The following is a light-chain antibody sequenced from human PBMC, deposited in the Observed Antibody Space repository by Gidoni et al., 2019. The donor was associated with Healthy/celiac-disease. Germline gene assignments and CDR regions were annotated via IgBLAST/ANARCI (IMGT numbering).Light chain of an antibody. Sequence: IQMTQSPSSLSASVGDRVTITCRASQSIRSYLNWYQQKPGKAPKLLTYAASSLQSGVPSRFSGSGSGTDFTLTISSLQPEDFATYYCQQSYSTPGSFGQGTKLEIK. CDR2: AAS. J-gene: IGKJ2*04. CDR1: QSIRSY. V-gene: IGKV1-39*01. CDR3: QQSYSTPGS.